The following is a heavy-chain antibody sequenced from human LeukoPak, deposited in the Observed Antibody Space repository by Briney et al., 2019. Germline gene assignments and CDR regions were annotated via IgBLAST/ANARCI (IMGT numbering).Heavy chain of an antibody. V-gene: IGHV3-11*04. D-gene: IGHD3-10*01. Sequence: GGSLRLSCAASGFTFSDYYVSWIRQAPGKGLEWVSYISSSGSTKYYADSVEGRFTISRDNAKNSLYLQMNSLRAEDTALYYCARDSHKYGSGSYYPDYWGQGTLVTVSS. CDR2: ISSSGSTK. CDR3: ARDSHKYGSGSYYPDY. CDR1: GFTFSDYY. J-gene: IGHJ4*02.